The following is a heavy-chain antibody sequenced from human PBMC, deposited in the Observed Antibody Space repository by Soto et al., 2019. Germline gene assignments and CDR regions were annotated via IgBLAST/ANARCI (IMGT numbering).Heavy chain of an antibody. V-gene: IGHV1-18*01. CDR2: ISAYNGNT. D-gene: IGHD6-19*01. CDR3: AGDRGSGWPDYYYYGMDV. J-gene: IGHJ6*02. Sequence: QVQLVQSGAEVKKPGASVKVSCKASGYTFTSYGISWVRQAPGQGLEWMGWISAYNGNTNYAQKLQGRVTMTTDTSSSTAYMELRSLRSDDTAVYYCAGDRGSGWPDYYYYGMDVWGQGTTVTVSS. CDR1: GYTFTSYG.